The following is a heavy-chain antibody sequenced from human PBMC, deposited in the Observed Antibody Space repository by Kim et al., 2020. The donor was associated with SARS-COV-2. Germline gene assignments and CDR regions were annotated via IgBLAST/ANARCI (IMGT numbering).Heavy chain of an antibody. CDR1: GFTFSSYA. D-gene: IGHD6-13*01. Sequence: GGSLRLSCAASGFTFSSYAMSWVRQAPGKGLEWVSAISGSGGSTYYADSVKGRFTISRDNSKNTLYLQMNSLRAEDTAVYYCAKSKTQWVRQQLVFDYWGQGTLVTVSS. V-gene: IGHV3-23*01. CDR3: AKSKTQWVRQQLVFDY. CDR2: ISGSGGST. J-gene: IGHJ4*02.